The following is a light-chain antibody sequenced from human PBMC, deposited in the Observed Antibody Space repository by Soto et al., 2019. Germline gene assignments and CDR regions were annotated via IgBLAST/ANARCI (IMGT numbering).Light chain of an antibody. CDR1: QSVNSNY. J-gene: IGKJ2*01. CDR2: GAS. Sequence: DIVLTQSPGTLSLSPGETATLSCRASQSVNSNYLAWYQQKPGQAPRLLIYGASARATGIPDRFSGSGSGTDFTLAIIRLEPEDFAVYCCQHFGGSSYTFGQGTKLEIK. V-gene: IGKV3-20*01. CDR3: QHFGGSSYT.